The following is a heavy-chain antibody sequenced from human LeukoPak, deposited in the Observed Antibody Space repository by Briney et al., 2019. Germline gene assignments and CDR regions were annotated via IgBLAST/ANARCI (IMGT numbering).Heavy chain of an antibody. V-gene: IGHV4-59*01. CDR1: GGSISNYY. D-gene: IGHD6-19*01. Sequence: SETLSLTCTVSGGSISNYYWSWIRQPPGKGLEWIGYIYYSGSTNYNPSLKSRVTISVDTSKNQFSLKLNSVTAADTAVYYCARRTYSSGWSDYWGQGTLVTVSS. J-gene: IGHJ4*02. CDR2: IYYSGST. CDR3: ARRTYSSGWSDY.